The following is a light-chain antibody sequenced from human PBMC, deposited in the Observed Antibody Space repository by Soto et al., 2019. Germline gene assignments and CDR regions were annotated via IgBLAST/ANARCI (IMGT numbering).Light chain of an antibody. CDR2: STS. V-gene: IGKV3-20*01. Sequence: ENVLTQSPGTLSLSPGERATLSCRASQSVSSNYLAWYQQKPGQAPRLLIYSTSGRATGIPDRFSGSGSGTDFTLTISSLEPEDSAVYYCQQYGSSPRTFGQGTKVEV. CDR3: QQYGSSPRT. CDR1: QSVSSNY. J-gene: IGKJ1*01.